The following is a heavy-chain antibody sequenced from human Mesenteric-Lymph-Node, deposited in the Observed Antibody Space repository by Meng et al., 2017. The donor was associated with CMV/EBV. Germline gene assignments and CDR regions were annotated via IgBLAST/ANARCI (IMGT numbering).Heavy chain of an antibody. V-gene: IGHV3-30*02. CDR1: GIPLSSYA. Sequence: GESLKISCAASGIPLSSYAMHWVRQAPGKGLEWVAYIRYDGANKYYEDSVKGRFTISRDNSKNTLYLQMNSLRAEDTAVYYCAKEHTGGGDYWGQGTLVTVSS. D-gene: IGHD1-14*01. CDR3: AKEHTGGGDY. CDR2: IRYDGANK. J-gene: IGHJ4*02.